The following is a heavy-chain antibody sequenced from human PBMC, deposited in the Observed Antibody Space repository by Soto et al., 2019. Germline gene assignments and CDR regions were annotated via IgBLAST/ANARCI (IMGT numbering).Heavy chain of an antibody. CDR1: GGSIINYY. CDR3: TRAYSYGQHFDY. Sequence: QVQLQESGPGLVKPSETLSLTCTVSGGSIINYYWSWIRQPPGKGLEWIGYIYYTGSTSYNPSLKSRVTVSVDTSKNQFSLKLTSVTAADTAMYYCTRAYSYGQHFDYWGQGTLVTVAS. D-gene: IGHD5-18*01. V-gene: IGHV4-59*01. CDR2: IYYTGST. J-gene: IGHJ4*02.